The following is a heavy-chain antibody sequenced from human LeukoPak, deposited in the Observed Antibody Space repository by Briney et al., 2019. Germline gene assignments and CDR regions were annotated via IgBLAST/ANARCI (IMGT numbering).Heavy chain of an antibody. CDR1: GYTFTRYG. CDR3: ARGTIFGVVTYAFDI. V-gene: IGHV1-2*02. Sequence: ASVKVSCKASGYTFTRYGISWVRQAPGQGLEWMGWINPNSGGTNYAQKFQGRVTMTRDTSISTAYMELSRLRSDDTAVYYCARGTIFGVVTYAFDIWGQGTMVTVSS. D-gene: IGHD3-3*01. CDR2: INPNSGGT. J-gene: IGHJ3*02.